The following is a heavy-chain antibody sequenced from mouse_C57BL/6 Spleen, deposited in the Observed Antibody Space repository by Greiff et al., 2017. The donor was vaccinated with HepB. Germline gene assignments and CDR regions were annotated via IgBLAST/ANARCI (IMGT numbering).Heavy chain of an antibody. D-gene: IGHD1-1*01. Sequence: VQLQQSGAELVRPGSSVKLSCKASGYTFTSYWMDWVKQRPGQGLEWIGNIYPSDSETNYNQKFKDKATLTVDKSSSTAYMQLSSLTSEDSAVYYCARNYYGSSLYAMDYWGQGTSVTVSS. CDR2: IYPSDSET. J-gene: IGHJ4*01. CDR3: ARNYYGSSLYAMDY. CDR1: GYTFTSYW. V-gene: IGHV1-61*01.